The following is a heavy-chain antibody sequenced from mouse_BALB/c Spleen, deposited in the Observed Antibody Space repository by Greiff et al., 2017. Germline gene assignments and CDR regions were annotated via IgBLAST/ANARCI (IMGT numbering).Heavy chain of an antibody. CDR3: TRYYGSHWYFDV. Sequence: QVQLQQSGAELVRPGASVKLSCKASGYTFTSYWINWVKQRPGQGLEWIGNIYPSDSYTNYNQKFKDKATLTVDKSSSTAYMQLSSPTSEDSAVYYCTRYYGSHWYFDVWGAGTKVTVSS. V-gene: IGHV1-69*02. CDR1: GYTFTSYW. J-gene: IGHJ1*01. D-gene: IGHD1-1*01. CDR2: IYPSDSYT.